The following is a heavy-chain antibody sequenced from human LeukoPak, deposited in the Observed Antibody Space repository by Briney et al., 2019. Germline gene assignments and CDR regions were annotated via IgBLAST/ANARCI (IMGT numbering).Heavy chain of an antibody. Sequence: GGSLRLSCAASGFTFSSYWMSWVRQAPGKGLEWVANIKQDGSEKYYVDSVRGRFTISRDNAKKSLYLQINSLRAEDTAVYYCARDRTTIFGVVLDYWGQGTVVTVSS. V-gene: IGHV3-7*01. CDR3: ARDRTTIFGVVLDY. D-gene: IGHD3-3*01. J-gene: IGHJ4*02. CDR2: IKQDGSEK. CDR1: GFTFSSYW.